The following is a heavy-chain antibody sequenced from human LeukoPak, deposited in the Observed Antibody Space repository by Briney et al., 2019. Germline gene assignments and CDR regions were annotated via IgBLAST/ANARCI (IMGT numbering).Heavy chain of an antibody. D-gene: IGHD4-17*01. Sequence: SETLSLICAVYGGSFSGYYWSWIRQPPGKGLEWIGEINHSGSTNYNPSLKSRVSISSDTSKNQFSLELSSVTAADTAVYYCARLKATVSIHAYFDSWGQGTLVTVSS. CDR3: ARLKATVSIHAYFDS. CDR2: INHSGST. J-gene: IGHJ4*02. V-gene: IGHV4-34*01. CDR1: GGSFSGYY.